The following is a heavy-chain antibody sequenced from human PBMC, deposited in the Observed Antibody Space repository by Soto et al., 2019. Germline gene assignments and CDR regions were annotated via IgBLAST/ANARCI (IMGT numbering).Heavy chain of an antibody. Sequence: QLQLQESGPGLVKPSETLSLTCTVSGGSISSSSYYWGWIRQPPGKGLEWIGSIYYSGSTYYNPSLKSRVTISVDTSKNQFSLKLSSVTAADTAVYYCARRSVGYNYGWGFDYWGQGTLVTVSS. V-gene: IGHV4-39*01. CDR2: IYYSGST. CDR1: GGSISSSSYY. J-gene: IGHJ4*02. D-gene: IGHD5-12*01. CDR3: ARRSVGYNYGWGFDY.